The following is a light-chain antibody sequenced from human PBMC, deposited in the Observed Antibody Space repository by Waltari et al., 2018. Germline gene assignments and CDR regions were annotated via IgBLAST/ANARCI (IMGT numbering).Light chain of an antibody. CDR3: GTWDSSLSGAV. V-gene: IGLV1-51*02. CDR1: RSNIGNNY. CDR2: EDT. J-gene: IGLJ7*01. Sequence: QSVLTQPPSVSAAPGQRVTISCSGGRSNIGNNYVSWYRQFPGTAPKLLIYEDTERPSGIAGRFSGSKSGKSATLDIPGRQAGDEADYYCGTWDSSLSGAVFGGGTHLTVL.